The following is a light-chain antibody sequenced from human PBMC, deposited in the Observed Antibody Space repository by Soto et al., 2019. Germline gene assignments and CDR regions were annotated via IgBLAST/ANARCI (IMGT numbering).Light chain of an antibody. CDR2: GAY. J-gene: IGKJ1*01. Sequence: SQITPSPSSLSAAVWDIGTITWRASQRISTHLNWYQQKPGKAPNLLIYGAYNLQSGLPSRFSGSGSGTDFTLTISSLQPEDFATYYCQQSYSTPRTFGQGTKVDIK. CDR3: QQSYSTPRT. V-gene: IGKV1-39*01. CDR1: QRISTH.